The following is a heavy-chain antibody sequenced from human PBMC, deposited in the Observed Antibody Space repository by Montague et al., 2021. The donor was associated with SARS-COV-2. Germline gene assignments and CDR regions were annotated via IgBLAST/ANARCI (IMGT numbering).Heavy chain of an antibody. V-gene: IGHV4-34*01. CDR3: ARFGYRLLFIPSYYGMDV. CDR2: ISHSGST. CDR1: GGSFSGYY. D-gene: IGHD2-2*01. J-gene: IGHJ6*02. Sequence: SETLSLTCAVYGGSFSGYYWSWIRQPPGKGLEWIGEISHSGSTNYNPSLKSRGTISIDTSKNQFSLKLSSVTAADTAVAYCARFGYRLLFIPSYYGMDVWGQGTTVTVSS.